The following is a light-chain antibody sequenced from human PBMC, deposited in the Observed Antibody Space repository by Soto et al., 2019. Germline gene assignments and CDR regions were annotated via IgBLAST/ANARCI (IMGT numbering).Light chain of an antibody. CDR1: QSVSSSY. V-gene: IGKV3-20*01. Sequence: IVMTQYPATLSVCPGARATISCMASQSVSSSYLAWYQQKPGQAARLLIYGASSRATGIPDRFSGSGSGTDFTLTISRLEPEDFAVYYCQKYGSSLWTFGQGTKVDIK. CDR2: GAS. J-gene: IGKJ1*01. CDR3: QKYGSSLWT.